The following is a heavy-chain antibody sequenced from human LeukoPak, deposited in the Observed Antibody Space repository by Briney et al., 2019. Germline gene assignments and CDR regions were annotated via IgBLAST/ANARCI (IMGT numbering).Heavy chain of an antibody. D-gene: IGHD3-22*01. CDR2: IYYSGST. CDR1: GGSISSSGFQ. V-gene: IGHV4-39*07. CDR3: APYYDSSGVGWFDP. Sequence: SETLSLTCTVSGGSISSSGFQWGWLRQPPGKGLEWIGNIYYSGSTYYNPSLKSRVSISVDTSKNQFSLKLSSVTAADTAVYYCAPYYDSSGVGWFDPWGQGTLVTVSS. J-gene: IGHJ5*02.